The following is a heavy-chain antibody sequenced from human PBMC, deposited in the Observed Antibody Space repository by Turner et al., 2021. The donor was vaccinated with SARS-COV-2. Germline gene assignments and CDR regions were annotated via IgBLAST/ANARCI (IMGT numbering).Heavy chain of an antibody. D-gene: IGHD3-10*01. V-gene: IGHV3-33*01. CDR3: ARDFFRGLRVDGMDV. J-gene: IGHJ6*02. CDR2: IWYDGSNR. Sequence: QVQLVESGGGVVQPGRSLRLSCAASGFTFSSYGMHWVRQAPGKGLGGVAFIWYDGSNRYYADSVKGRFTISRDNSKNTLYLQMNSLRAEDTAVYYCARDFFRGLRVDGMDVWGQGTTVTVSS. CDR1: GFTFSSYG.